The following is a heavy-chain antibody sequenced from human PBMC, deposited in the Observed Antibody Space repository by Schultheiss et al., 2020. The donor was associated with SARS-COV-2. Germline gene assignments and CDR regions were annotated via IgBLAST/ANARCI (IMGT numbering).Heavy chain of an antibody. Sequence: GGSLRLSCAASGFTVSGSAMHWVRQASGKGLEWVGRIRSKVNSYATAYAASVKGRFTISRDDSKNTAYLQMNSLKTEDTAVYYCTRPARRDSSGWYSGWYFDLWGRVTLV. CDR1: GFTVSGSA. J-gene: IGHJ2*01. CDR3: TRPARRDSSGWYSGWYFDL. CDR2: IRSKVNSYAT. V-gene: IGHV3-73*01. D-gene: IGHD6-19*01.